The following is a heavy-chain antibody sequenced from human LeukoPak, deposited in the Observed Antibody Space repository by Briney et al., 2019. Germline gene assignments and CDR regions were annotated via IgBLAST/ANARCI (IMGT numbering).Heavy chain of an antibody. CDR3: ASPLGYCSGGSCYDY. CDR2: IYYSGST. D-gene: IGHD2-15*01. Sequence: NPSETLPLTCTVSGGSISSSSYYWGWIRQPPGKGLEWIGSIYYSGSTYYNPSLKSRVTISVDTSKNQFSLKLSSVTAADTAVYYCASPLGYCSGGSCYDYWGQGTLVTVSS. CDR1: GGSISSSSYY. J-gene: IGHJ4*02. V-gene: IGHV4-39*01.